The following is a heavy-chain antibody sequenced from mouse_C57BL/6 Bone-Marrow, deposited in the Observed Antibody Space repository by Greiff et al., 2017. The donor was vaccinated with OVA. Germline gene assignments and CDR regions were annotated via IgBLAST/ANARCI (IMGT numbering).Heavy chain of an antibody. CDR3: TRAYGYAWFAY. J-gene: IGHJ3*01. D-gene: IGHD2-2*01. CDR1: GFTFSNYW. CDR2: IRLKSDNYAT. Sequence: EVQLVESGGGLVQPGGSMKLSCVASGFTFSNYWMNWVRQSPEKGLEWVAQIRLKSDNYATHYAESVKGMFTISRDDSKSSVYLQMNNLRAEDTGIYYCTRAYGYAWFAYWGQGTLVTVSA. V-gene: IGHV6-3*01.